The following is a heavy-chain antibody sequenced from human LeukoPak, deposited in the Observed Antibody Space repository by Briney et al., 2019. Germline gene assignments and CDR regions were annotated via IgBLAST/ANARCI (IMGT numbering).Heavy chain of an antibody. Sequence: ASVKVSCKASGYSFTTYYIHWVRQAPGQGLEWMGRINPNSGGTKYTQKFRGRVTMTRDTSISTAYMELSSLSSDDTALYYCVRETGSTTEYFDYWGRGTLVTVTS. CDR2: INPNSGGT. CDR1: GYSFTTYY. D-gene: IGHD1-7*01. J-gene: IGHJ4*02. CDR3: VRETGSTTEYFDY. V-gene: IGHV1-2*06.